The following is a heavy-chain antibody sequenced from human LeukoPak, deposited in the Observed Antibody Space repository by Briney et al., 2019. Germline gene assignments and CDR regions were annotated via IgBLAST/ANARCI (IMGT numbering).Heavy chain of an antibody. Sequence: GGSLRLSCAASGFTFSDYSMNWVRQAPGKGLEWVSFISSSSSTVYYADSVKGRFTVSRDNAKNSLYLQMNSLRAEDTAVYYCARDRSSGYDDIWGQGTMVTVSS. CDR3: ARDRSSGYDDI. V-gene: IGHV3-48*01. CDR1: GFTFSDYS. D-gene: IGHD5-12*01. CDR2: ISSSSSTV. J-gene: IGHJ3*02.